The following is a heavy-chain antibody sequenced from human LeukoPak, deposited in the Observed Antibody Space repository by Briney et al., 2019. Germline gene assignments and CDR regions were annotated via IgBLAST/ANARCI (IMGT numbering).Heavy chain of an antibody. J-gene: IGHJ4*02. CDR3: ARSSHYGDSEYYFVY. D-gene: IGHD4-17*01. CDR2: INQSGST. CDR1: GGSFSGYY. V-gene: IGHV4-34*01. Sequence: PSETLSLTCAIYGGSFSGYYWSWIRQPPGKGLEWIGEINQSGSTNYNPSLKSRVTTSVDTSKNQFSLKLTSVTAADTAVYYCARSSHYGDSEYYFVYWGQGTLVTVSS.